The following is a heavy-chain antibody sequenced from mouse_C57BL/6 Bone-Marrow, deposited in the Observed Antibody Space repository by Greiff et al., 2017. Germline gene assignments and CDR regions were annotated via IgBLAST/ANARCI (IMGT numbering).Heavy chain of an antibody. CDR3: ASLAYYARDY. J-gene: IGHJ4*01. CDR2: IRNKANGYTT. CDR1: GFTFPDYY. V-gene: IGHV7-3*01. Sequence: VTLMESGGGLVQPGGSLSLSCAASGFTFPDYYMSWVRQPPGKALEWLGFIRNKANGYTTEYSASVKGRFTISRDNSQSILYLQMNALRAEYSATYYCASLAYYARDYWGQGTSVTVSS.